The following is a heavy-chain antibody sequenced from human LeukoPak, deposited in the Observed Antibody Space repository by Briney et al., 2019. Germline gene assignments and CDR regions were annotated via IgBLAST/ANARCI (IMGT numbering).Heavy chain of an antibody. V-gene: IGHV4-38-2*01. D-gene: IGHD3-10*01. J-gene: IGHJ4*02. CDR2: IYHSGST. CDR1: GYSISSGYY. CDR3: ASFYGSGSSYFEY. Sequence: SETLSLTCAVSGYSISSGYYWGWIRQPPGKGLEWIGSIYHSGSTYYNPSLKSRVTISVDTSKNQFSLKLNSVTAADTAVYYCASFYGSGSSYFEYWGQGTLVTVSS.